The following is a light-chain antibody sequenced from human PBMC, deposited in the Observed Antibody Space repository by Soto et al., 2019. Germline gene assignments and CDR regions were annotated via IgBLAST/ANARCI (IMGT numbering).Light chain of an antibody. CDR2: DVT. J-gene: IGLJ2*01. V-gene: IGLV2-14*01. CDR1: SSDVGAYDF. CDR3: SSYTSSTTLVV. Sequence: QSVLTQPASVSGSPGQSITISCTGTSSDVGAYDFVSWYQHSPGKAPKLVTFDVTHRPPGISDRFSGSKSANTASLTISGLQAEDEADYYCSSYTSSTTLVVFGGGTKLTVL.